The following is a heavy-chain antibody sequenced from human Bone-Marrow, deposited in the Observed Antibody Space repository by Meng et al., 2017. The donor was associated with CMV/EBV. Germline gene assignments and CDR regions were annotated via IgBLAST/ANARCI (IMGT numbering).Heavy chain of an antibody. Sequence: ASVKVSCKASGYTFTGYYMHWVRQAPGQGLEWMGWINPNSGGTNYAQKFQGRVTMTRNTSISTAYMELSRLRADETAVYYCAGGGDYDNRFDPWGQGTLVTVSS. CDR1: GYTFTGYY. V-gene: IGHV1-2*02. J-gene: IGHJ5*02. CDR2: INPNSGGT. D-gene: IGHD4-17*01. CDR3: AGGGDYDNRFDP.